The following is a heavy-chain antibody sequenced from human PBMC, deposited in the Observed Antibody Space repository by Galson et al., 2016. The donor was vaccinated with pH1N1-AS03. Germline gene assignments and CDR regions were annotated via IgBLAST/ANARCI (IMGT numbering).Heavy chain of an antibody. J-gene: IGHJ4*02. CDR2: ISGIGTST. CDR3: AKEGDEGAFDC. CDR1: GFTFKNYA. Sequence: SLRLSCAASGFTFKNYAKSWVRQAPGKGLEWVSVISGIGTSTYYAASVKGRFSISRDNARNTLSLRMDGLRAEDTALYYCAKEGDEGAFDCWGQGTLVTVSP. V-gene: IGHV3-23*01.